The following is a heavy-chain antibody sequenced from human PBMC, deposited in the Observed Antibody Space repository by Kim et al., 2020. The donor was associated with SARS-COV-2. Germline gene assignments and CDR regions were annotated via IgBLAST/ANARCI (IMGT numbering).Heavy chain of an antibody. Sequence: SVKVSCKASGFTFTSSAMQWVRQARGQRLEWIGWIVVGSGNTNYAQKFQERVTITRDMSTSTAYMELSSLRSEDTAVYYCAAQAQYCSGGSCYSEYFDYWGQGTLVTVSS. CDR1: GFTFTSSA. J-gene: IGHJ4*02. CDR3: AAQAQYCSGGSCYSEYFDY. D-gene: IGHD2-15*01. V-gene: IGHV1-58*02. CDR2: IVVGSGNT.